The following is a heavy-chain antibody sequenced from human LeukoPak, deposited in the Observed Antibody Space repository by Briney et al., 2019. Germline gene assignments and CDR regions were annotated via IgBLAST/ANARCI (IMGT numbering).Heavy chain of an antibody. J-gene: IGHJ2*01. D-gene: IGHD4-23*01. Sequence: PSGTLSLTCDVSGVSISTSIYYWAWIRQPPGKGLEWIGSVFYSGSAYYSPSFKSRLGIPLDTSRNQFSLQLSSVTVVDTAVYYCARIGHGANSHLKWYFDVWGRGTLVTVSS. V-gene: IGHV4-39*01. CDR1: GVSISTSIYY. CDR3: ARIGHGANSHLKWYFDV. CDR2: VFYSGSA.